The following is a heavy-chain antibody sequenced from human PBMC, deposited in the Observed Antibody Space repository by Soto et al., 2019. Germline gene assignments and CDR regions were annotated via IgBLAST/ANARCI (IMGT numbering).Heavy chain of an antibody. CDR3: ARSLLDEYSSSWRSDYYGMDV. D-gene: IGHD6-13*01. Sequence: ASVKVSCKASGYTFTSYGISWVRQAPGQGLEWMGWISAYNGNTNYAQKFQGRVTMTTDTSTSTAYMELSTLSSDDTAVYYCARSLLDEYSSSWRSDYYGMDVWGQGTTVTVSS. CDR1: GYTFTSYG. J-gene: IGHJ6*02. CDR2: ISAYNGNT. V-gene: IGHV1-18*01.